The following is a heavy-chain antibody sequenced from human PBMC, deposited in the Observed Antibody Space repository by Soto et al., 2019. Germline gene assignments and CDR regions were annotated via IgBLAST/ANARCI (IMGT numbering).Heavy chain of an antibody. Sequence: QVQLVESGGGVVQPGRSLRLSCAASGFTFSSYGMHWVLQAPGKGLEWVAVIWYDGSNKYYADSVKGRFTISRDNSKNTLYLQMNSLRAEDTAVYYCARGRSRQLGASPDPWGQGTLVTVSS. CDR3: ARGRSRQLGASPDP. D-gene: IGHD6-6*01. V-gene: IGHV3-33*01. CDR1: GFTFSSYG. J-gene: IGHJ5*02. CDR2: IWYDGSNK.